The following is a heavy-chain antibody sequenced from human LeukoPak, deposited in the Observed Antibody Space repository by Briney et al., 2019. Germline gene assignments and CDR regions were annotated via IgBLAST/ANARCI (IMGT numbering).Heavy chain of an antibody. D-gene: IGHD3-10*01. Sequence: PSETLSLTCTVSGGSISSSSYYWGWIRQPPGKGLEWIGSIYYSGSTYYNPSLKSRVTISVDTSKNQFSLKLSSVTAADTAVYYCARFNGGSGRKGIDYWGQGTLVTVSS. CDR3: ARFNGGSGRKGIDY. CDR1: GGSISSSSYY. V-gene: IGHV4-39*01. J-gene: IGHJ4*02. CDR2: IYYSGST.